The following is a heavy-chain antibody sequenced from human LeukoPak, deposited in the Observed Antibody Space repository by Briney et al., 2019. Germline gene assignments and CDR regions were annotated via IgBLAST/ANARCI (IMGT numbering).Heavy chain of an antibody. CDR3: AISIGIAAAGPDY. CDR1: GFTFSSYA. V-gene: IGHV3-30*04. J-gene: IGHJ4*02. CDR2: ISYDGSHK. D-gene: IGHD6-13*01. Sequence: PGGSQRLSCAASGFTFSSYAMHWVRQAPGKALEWVAVISYDGSHKYYADSVKGRFTISRDNSKNTLYLQMNSLRAEDTAGYYCAISIGIAAAGPDYWGQGTLVTVSS.